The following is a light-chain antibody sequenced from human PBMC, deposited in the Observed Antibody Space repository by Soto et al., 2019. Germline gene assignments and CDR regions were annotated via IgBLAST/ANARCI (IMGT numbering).Light chain of an antibody. Sequence: EIVLTQSPGTLSLSPGERATLSCRASQSVSSSYLAWYQQKPGQAPRLLIYDASRRATGIPDRFSGSGSVTAFTLTISSLEPEDLAVYDCQQYGSSPYTCGQGTKLEIK. J-gene: IGKJ2*01. CDR2: DAS. V-gene: IGKV3-20*01. CDR1: QSVSSSY. CDR3: QQYGSSPYT.